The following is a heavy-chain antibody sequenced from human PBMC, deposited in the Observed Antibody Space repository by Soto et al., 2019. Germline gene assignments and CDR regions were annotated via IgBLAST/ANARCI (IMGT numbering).Heavy chain of an antibody. J-gene: IGHJ4*02. D-gene: IGHD6-19*01. CDR3: AKGGRQWLVTSDFNY. Sequence: VQLVEAGGGVVQPGRSLRLSCAASGFTFSDYAMHWVRQAPGKGLEWVAVVSHDGRNTQYADSVKGRFTISRDSSKNTVSLEMTSLRGEDTAVYYCAKGGRQWLVTSDFNYWGQGALVTVSS. CDR2: VSHDGRNT. CDR1: GFTFSDYA. V-gene: IGHV3-30*18.